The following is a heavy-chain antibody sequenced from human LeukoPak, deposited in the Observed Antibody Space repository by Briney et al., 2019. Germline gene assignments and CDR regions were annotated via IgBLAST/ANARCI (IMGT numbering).Heavy chain of an antibody. Sequence: ASVKVSCKASGYTFTSYGISWVRQAPGQGLEWMGWISAYNGNTNYAQKLQGRVTMTTDTSTSTAYMELRSLRSDDTAVYYCARDSLVEQQLCGDFYYYYYYGMDVWGQGTTVTVSS. CDR3: ARDSLVEQQLCGDFYYYYYYGMDV. V-gene: IGHV1-18*01. CDR1: GYTFTSYG. J-gene: IGHJ6*02. D-gene: IGHD6-13*01. CDR2: ISAYNGNT.